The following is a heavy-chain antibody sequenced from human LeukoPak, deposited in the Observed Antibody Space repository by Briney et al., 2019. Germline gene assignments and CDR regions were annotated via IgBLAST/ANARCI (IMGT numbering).Heavy chain of an antibody. CDR2: ISNDGSEK. CDR1: GFTFSSYV. Sequence: PGRSLRLSCAASGFTFSSYVMHWVRQAPGKGLECVAVISNDGSEKYYADSVKGRFTISRDNSKNTLYLQMNSLGPEDTALYYCARDGGFTRGWTYGAGDYWGQGTLVADSS. J-gene: IGHJ4*02. V-gene: IGHV3-30*04. CDR3: ARDGGFTRGWTYGAGDY. D-gene: IGHD3-10*01.